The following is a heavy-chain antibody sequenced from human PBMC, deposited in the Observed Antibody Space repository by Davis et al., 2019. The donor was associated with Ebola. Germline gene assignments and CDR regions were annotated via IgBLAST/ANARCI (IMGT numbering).Heavy chain of an antibody. Sequence: GSLKISCAASGFTFSDYYMSWIRQAPGKGLEWVSYISSSGSTIYYADSVKGRFTISRDNAKNSLYLQMNSLRAEDTAVYYCARERWLRGYYFDYWGQGTLVTVSS. CDR2: ISSSGSTI. D-gene: IGHD5-12*01. CDR3: ARERWLRGYYFDY. V-gene: IGHV3-11*04. CDR1: GFTFSDYY. J-gene: IGHJ4*02.